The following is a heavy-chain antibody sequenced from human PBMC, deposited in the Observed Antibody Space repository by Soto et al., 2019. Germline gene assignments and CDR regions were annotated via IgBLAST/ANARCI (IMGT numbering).Heavy chain of an antibody. CDR1: GYSFTSYW. CDR3: ARRSSSKYGMDV. J-gene: IGHJ6*02. Sequence: ESLKSSCKGXGYSFTSYWISWVRQMPGKGLEWMGRIDPSDSYTNYSPSFQGHVTISADKSISTAYLQWSSLKASDTAMYYCARRSSSKYGMDVWGQGTTVTVSS. D-gene: IGHD2-2*01. V-gene: IGHV5-10-1*01. CDR2: IDPSDSYT.